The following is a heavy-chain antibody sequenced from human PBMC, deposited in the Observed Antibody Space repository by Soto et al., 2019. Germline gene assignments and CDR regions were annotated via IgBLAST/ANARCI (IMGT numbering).Heavy chain of an antibody. D-gene: IGHD6-6*01. V-gene: IGHV4-61*01. CDR2: IYYTGST. J-gene: IGHJ4*02. Sequence: PSETLSLTCTVSGGSVNSDNFYWSWIRQPPGRGLEWIGYIYYTGSTIYNPSLKSRVTISIDTSRNQFSLKLSSVTAADTAVYYCAREFSNSPEAFDSWGQGSLVTVSS. CDR3: AREFSNSPEAFDS. CDR1: GGSVNSDNFY.